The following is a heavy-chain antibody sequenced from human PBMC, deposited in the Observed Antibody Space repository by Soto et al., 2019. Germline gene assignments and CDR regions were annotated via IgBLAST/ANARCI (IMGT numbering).Heavy chain of an antibody. CDR3: AAAPLYYYGSGKGVGGYYYYYGMDV. D-gene: IGHD3-10*01. Sequence: SVKVSCKASGFTFTSSAMQWVRQARGQRLEWIGWIVVGSGKTNYAQKFQERVTITRDMSTSTAYMELSSLRSEDTAVNYCAAAPLYYYGSGKGVGGYYYYYGMDVWGQGTTVTVSS. CDR1: GFTFTSSA. J-gene: IGHJ6*02. V-gene: IGHV1-58*02. CDR2: IVVGSGKT.